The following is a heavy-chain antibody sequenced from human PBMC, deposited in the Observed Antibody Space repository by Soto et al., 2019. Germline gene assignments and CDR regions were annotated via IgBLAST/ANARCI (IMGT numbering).Heavy chain of an antibody. CDR2: INYSGST. V-gene: IGHV4-59*01. CDR3: ARKAPYGGYTFDF. Sequence: PSETLSLTCTVSGGSISSYYWSWIRQPPGKGLEWIGFINYSGSTSSSPSLKSRVTMSVDTSKNQFSLNLSSVTAADTAVYYCARKAPYGGYTFDFWGQGTLVTVSS. D-gene: IGHD5-12*01. J-gene: IGHJ4*02. CDR1: GGSISSYY.